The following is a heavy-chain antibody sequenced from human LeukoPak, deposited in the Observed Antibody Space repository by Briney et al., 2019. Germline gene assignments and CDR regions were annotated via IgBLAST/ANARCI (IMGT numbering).Heavy chain of an antibody. CDR2: INHSGST. CDR3: ARGKRGYRYANDY. CDR1: GGSFSGYY. V-gene: IGHV4-34*01. D-gene: IGHD5-18*01. Sequence: SETLSLTCAVYGGSFSGYYWSWIRQPPGKGLEWIGEINHSGSTNYNPSLKSRVTISVDTSKNQFSLKLSSVTAADTAVYYCARGKRGYRYANDYWGQGTLVTVSS. J-gene: IGHJ4*02.